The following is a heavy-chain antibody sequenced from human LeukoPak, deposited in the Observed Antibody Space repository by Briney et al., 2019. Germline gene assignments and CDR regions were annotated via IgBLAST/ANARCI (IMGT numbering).Heavy chain of an antibody. CDR3: ARQAPEYYYDSSGYQDY. D-gene: IGHD3-22*01. Sequence: ASVKVSCKASGYTFTSYAMHWVRQAPGQRLEWMGWINAGNGNTKYSQKFQGRVTITRDTSASTAYMELSSLRSEDTAVYYCARQAPEYYYDSSGYQDYWGQGTLVTVSS. V-gene: IGHV1-3*01. CDR2: INAGNGNT. J-gene: IGHJ4*02. CDR1: GYTFTSYA.